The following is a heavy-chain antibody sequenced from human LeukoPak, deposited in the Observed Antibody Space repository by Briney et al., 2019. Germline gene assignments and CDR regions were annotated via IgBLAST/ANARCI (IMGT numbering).Heavy chain of an antibody. D-gene: IGHD3-10*01. CDR1: GYTFNAYY. J-gene: IGHJ4*02. CDR3: ARSLTMVRGYDY. CDR2: MNPNSGNT. V-gene: IGHV1-8*03. Sequence: GASVKVSCKTSGYTFNAYYMHWVRQATGQGLEWMGWMNPNSGNTGYAQKFQGRVTITRNTSISTAYMELSSLRSEDTAVYYCARSLTMVRGYDYWGQGTLVTVSS.